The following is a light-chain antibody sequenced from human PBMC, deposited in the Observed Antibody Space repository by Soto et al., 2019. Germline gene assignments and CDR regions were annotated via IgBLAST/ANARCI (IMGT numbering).Light chain of an antibody. CDR2: DAS. J-gene: IGKJ2*01. Sequence: DIQMTQSPSSLSASVGDRVTITCQASQDITNYLNWYQQKPGKAPKFLIYDASNLETGVPSRFSGSGAGTDFTLTISSLQPEDIATYYCLQYDSVPYTFGQGTKLEIK. V-gene: IGKV1-33*01. CDR3: LQYDSVPYT. CDR1: QDITNY.